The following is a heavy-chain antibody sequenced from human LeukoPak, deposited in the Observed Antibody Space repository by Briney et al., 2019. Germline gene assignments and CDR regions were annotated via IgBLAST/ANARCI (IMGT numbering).Heavy chain of an antibody. CDR2: IIPIFGTA. J-gene: IGHJ3*02. V-gene: IGHV1-69*05. CDR1: GGTFSSYA. CDR3: ARSTMIVEDAFDI. D-gene: IGHD3-22*01. Sequence: SVKVSFKASGGTFSSYAISWVRQAPGQGLEWMGGIIPIFGTANYAQKFQGRVTITTDESTSTAYMELSSLRSEDTAVYYCARSTMIVEDAFDIWGQGTMVTVSS.